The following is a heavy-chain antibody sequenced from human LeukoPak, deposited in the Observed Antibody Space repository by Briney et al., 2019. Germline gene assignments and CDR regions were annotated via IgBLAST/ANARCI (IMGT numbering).Heavy chain of an antibody. V-gene: IGHV3-33*01. CDR1: GFTFSTYG. D-gene: IGHD2-21*02. J-gene: IGHJ4*02. Sequence: PGRSLRLSCAASGFTFSTYGMHWVRQAPGKGLEWVAVIWYDGSNKYYADSVKGRFTISRDNSKNTLYLQMNSLRAEDTAVYYCARESAYCGGDCYSGIGYWGQGTLVTVSS. CDR3: ARESAYCGGDCYSGIGY. CDR2: IWYDGSNK.